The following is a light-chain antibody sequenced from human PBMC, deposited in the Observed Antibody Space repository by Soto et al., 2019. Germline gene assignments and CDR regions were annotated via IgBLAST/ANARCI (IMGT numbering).Light chain of an antibody. V-gene: IGKV1-6*01. CDR1: QTIRSY. CDR3: LQDFSYPRT. Sequence: IHTTQSPSSLSASIGYRFTITCRASQTIRSYLAWYQQKPGKAPKLLIFDAYNLESGVPSRFRGSGSGTDFTLTISSLQPEDSATYYCLQDFSYPRTFGQGTKVDIK. CDR2: DAY. J-gene: IGKJ1*01.